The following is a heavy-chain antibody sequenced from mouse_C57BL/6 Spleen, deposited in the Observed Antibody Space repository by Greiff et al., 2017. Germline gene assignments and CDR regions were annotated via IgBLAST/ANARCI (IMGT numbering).Heavy chain of an antibody. CDR3: ARIGPDYYGSTGSYYFDY. D-gene: IGHD1-1*01. Sequence: EVQLQQSGPELVKPGASVKMSCKASGYTFTDYNMHWVKQSHGKSLEWIGYINPNNGGTSYNQKFKGKATLTVNKSSSTAYMELRSLTSEDSAVXYCARIGPDYYGSTGSYYFDYWGQGTTLTVSS. CDR2: INPNNGGT. V-gene: IGHV1-22*01. J-gene: IGHJ2*01. CDR1: GYTFTDYN.